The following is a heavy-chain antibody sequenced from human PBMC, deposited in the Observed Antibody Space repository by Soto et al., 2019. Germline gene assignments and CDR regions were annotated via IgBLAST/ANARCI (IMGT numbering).Heavy chain of an antibody. D-gene: IGHD6-13*01. CDR3: ARGRDSWRYYFDY. Sequence: QVQLQESGPGLVKPSETLSLTCTVSGGSISSYYWSWIRQPPGKGLEWIGYIYYSGSTNYNPSLKSRVTISVDTSKNQFSLKLSSVTAADTAVYYCARGRDSWRYYFDYWGQGTLVTVSS. V-gene: IGHV4-59*01. J-gene: IGHJ4*02. CDR2: IYYSGST. CDR1: GGSISSYY.